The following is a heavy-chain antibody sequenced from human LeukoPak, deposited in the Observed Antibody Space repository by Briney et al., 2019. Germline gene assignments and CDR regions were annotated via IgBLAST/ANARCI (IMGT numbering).Heavy chain of an antibody. Sequence: PWRTLRLSCAASGFTFSSYGMHWVRQAPGKGLEGISYISCLGCASYYADSVKGRFTIPRDNAKNSLSLQMNSLTAEDTGVYYCVRRGGNIVVVPAAMDYWGQGTLVTLSS. D-gene: IGHD2-2*01. CDR1: GFTFSSYG. J-gene: IGHJ4*02. CDR2: ISCLGCAS. CDR3: VRRGGNIVVVPAAMDY. V-gene: IGHV3-48*04.